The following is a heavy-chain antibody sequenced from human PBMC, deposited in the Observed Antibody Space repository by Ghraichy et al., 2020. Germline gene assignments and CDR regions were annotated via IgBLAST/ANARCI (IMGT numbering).Heavy chain of an antibody. Sequence: GGSLRLSCAASGFTFSDYYMSWIRQAPGKGLEWVSYISSSGSTIYYADSVKGRFTISRDNAKNSLYLQMNSLRAEDTAVYYCARSREYGYSGYDYYFESSAEFDYWGQGTLVTVSS. CDR2: ISSSGSTI. CDR3: ARSREYGYSGYDYYFESSAEFDY. CDR1: GFTFSDYY. D-gene: IGHD5-12*01. J-gene: IGHJ4*02. V-gene: IGHV3-11*01.